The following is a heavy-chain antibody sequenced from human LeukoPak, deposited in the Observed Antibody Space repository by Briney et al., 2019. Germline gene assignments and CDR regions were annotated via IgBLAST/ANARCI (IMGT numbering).Heavy chain of an antibody. D-gene: IGHD3-22*01. V-gene: IGHV3-48*01. CDR2: ISSSSSNI. CDR3: ARGDNYYDSNSYYKY. J-gene: IGHJ4*02. Sequence: GGSLRLSCAASGFTFSSYSMNWVRQAPGKGLEWVSYISSSSSNIYYADSVRGRFTISRDNAKNSLYLQMNSLRAEDTAVYYCARGDNYYDSNSYYKYWGRGTLVTVSS. CDR1: GFTFSSYS.